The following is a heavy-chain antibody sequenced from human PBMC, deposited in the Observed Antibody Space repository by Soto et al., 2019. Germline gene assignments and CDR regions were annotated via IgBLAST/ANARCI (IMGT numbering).Heavy chain of an antibody. J-gene: IGHJ4*02. CDR1: GFTFSSYA. CDR3: ARPRYYYDSGSYYVAHPADY. CDR2: ISHDGDNT. V-gene: IGHV3-30-3*01. D-gene: IGHD3-22*01. Sequence: QVQLVDSGGGVVQPGRSLRLSCAASGFTFSSYAMHWVRQAPGKGLEWVAFISHDGDNTYYADSVKGRFSISRDNSNNTLYLQMNSLRTEDTAVFYCARPRYYYDSGSYYVAHPADYWGLGTLVTVSS.